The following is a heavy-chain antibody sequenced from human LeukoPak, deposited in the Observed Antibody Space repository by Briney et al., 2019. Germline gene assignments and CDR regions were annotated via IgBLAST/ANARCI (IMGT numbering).Heavy chain of an antibody. Sequence: GGSLRLSCTASGFTFSTYAMMWVCQTPGKGLEWVSAISAGGGSAHYGDSVKGRFTISRDNSKHTLFLQMNSLRAEYTAVYYCARDPNGDYIGAFDMWGPGTMVTVSS. V-gene: IGHV3-23*01. CDR1: GFTFSTYA. CDR2: ISAGGGSA. J-gene: IGHJ3*02. D-gene: IGHD4-17*01. CDR3: ARDPNGDYIGAFDM.